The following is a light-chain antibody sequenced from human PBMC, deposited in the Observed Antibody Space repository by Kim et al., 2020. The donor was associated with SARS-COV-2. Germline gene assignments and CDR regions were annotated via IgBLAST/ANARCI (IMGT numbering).Light chain of an antibody. CDR3: CSFAGNYILI. CDR2: GVT. J-gene: IGLJ2*01. Sequence: QSALTQPRSVSGSPGQSVTISCTGTSSDIGGYNYVSWYQHHPGKAPKLMIYGVTRRPSGVPDRFSDSKSGNTASLTIFGLQAEDEADYYCCSFAGNYILIFGGGTQLTVL. V-gene: IGLV2-11*01. CDR1: SSDIGGYNY.